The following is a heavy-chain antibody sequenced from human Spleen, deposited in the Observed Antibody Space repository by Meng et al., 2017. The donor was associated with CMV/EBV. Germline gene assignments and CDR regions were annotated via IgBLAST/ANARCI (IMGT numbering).Heavy chain of an antibody. CDR1: GYTFTSYD. CDR2: MNPNSGNT. CDR3: ARWGTGYCSSTSGYTRGVDAFDI. J-gene: IGHJ3*02. D-gene: IGHD2-2*02. Sequence: ASVKVSCKASGYTFTSYDINWVRQATGQGLEWMGWMNPNSGNTGYAQKFQGRVTMTRNTSISTAYMELSSLRSEDTAVYYCARWGTGYCSSTSGYTRGVDAFDIWGQGTMVTVSS. V-gene: IGHV1-8*01.